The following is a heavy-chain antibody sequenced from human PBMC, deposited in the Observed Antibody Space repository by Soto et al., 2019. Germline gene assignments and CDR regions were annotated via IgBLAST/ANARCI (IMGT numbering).Heavy chain of an antibody. D-gene: IGHD3-9*01. CDR3: AKDQRYSGWVDDSGMDA. CDR2: ISFDGSAQ. Sequence: QVQLVESGGGVVQPGRSLRLSCAASGFIFSDYAFHWVRQAPGKGLEWVSVISFDGSAQYYADSVRGRFTISRDQSKSTVFLHMNSLTTGDTAIYYCAKDQRYSGWVDDSGMDAWGPGTTVTVSS. V-gene: IGHV3-30*18. CDR1: GFIFSDYA. J-gene: IGHJ6*02.